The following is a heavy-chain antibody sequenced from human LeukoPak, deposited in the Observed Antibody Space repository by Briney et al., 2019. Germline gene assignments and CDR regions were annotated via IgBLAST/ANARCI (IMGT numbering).Heavy chain of an antibody. D-gene: IGHD1-26*01. V-gene: IGHV3-7*01. CDR1: GFTFSSYW. CDR3: ARDPVEWELLLDY. J-gene: IGHJ4*02. Sequence: WWSLRLSCAASGFTFSSYWMGWVRQAPGKRLEWVANMNIDGSEKYYADSAKGRFTISRDNARNSVYLQMNSLRVEDTAVYYCARDPVEWELLLDYWGQGTLVTVSS. CDR2: MNIDGSEK.